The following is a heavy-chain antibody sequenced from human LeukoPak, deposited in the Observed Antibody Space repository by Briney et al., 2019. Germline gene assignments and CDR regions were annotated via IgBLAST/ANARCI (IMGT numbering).Heavy chain of an antibody. CDR1: GFTFSRHG. CDR3: AKDDAWLQYND. J-gene: IGHJ4*02. CDR2: ISPSGDIK. D-gene: IGHD5-24*01. V-gene: IGHV3-23*01. Sequence: PGGSLRLSCVASGFTFSRHGMNWVRQAPGKGLEWVSGISPSGDIKYYVDSVKGRFTVSRDNSKNTLYLQINSPRDEDTAVYYCAKDDAWLQYNDWGQGTLVTVSS.